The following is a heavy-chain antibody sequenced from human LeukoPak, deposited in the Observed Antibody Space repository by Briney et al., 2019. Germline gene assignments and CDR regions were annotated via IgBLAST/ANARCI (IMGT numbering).Heavy chain of an antibody. V-gene: IGHV4-30-4*01. J-gene: IGHJ4*02. CDR1: GGSISSYNW. D-gene: IGHD6-13*01. Sequence: PSETLSLTFVVSGGSISSYNWWSWVRQPPGKGLEWIGYIYYSGSTYYNPSLKSRVTISVDTSKNQFSLKLSSVTAADTAVYYCARSYSSSWYLYYFDYWGQGTLVTVSS. CDR2: IYYSGST. CDR3: ARSYSSSWYLYYFDY.